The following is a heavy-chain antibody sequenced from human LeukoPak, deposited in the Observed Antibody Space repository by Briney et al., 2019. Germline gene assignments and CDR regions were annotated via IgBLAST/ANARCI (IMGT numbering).Heavy chain of an antibody. Sequence: GGSLRLSCAASGFTFSSYSMNWVRQAPGKGLEWVSSISSSSSYIYYADSVKGRFTISRDNAKNSLYLQMNSLRAEDTAVYYCARGLYSGSNPPRFDPWGQGTLVTVSS. J-gene: IGHJ5*02. CDR2: ISSSSSYI. CDR3: ARGLYSGSNPPRFDP. CDR1: GFTFSSYS. V-gene: IGHV3-21*04. D-gene: IGHD1-26*01.